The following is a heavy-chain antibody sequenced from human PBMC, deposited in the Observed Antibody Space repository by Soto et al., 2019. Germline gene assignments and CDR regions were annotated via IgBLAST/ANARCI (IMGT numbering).Heavy chain of an antibody. CDR1: GGSISSYY. V-gene: IGHV4-59*01. CDR2: IHNSGST. J-gene: IGHJ3*02. CDR3: AGETDSGSYYTFDI. D-gene: IGHD1-26*01. Sequence: QVQLQESGPGLVKPSETLSLTCTVSGGSISSYYWSWIRQPPGKGLEWIGNIHNSGSTNYKPSLKSRVTISVDTSKNQVSLKLSSVTAADTAVYYCAGETDSGSYYTFDIWGQGTMVTVSS.